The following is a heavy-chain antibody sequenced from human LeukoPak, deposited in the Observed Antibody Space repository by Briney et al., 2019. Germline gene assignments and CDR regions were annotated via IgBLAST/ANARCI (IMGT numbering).Heavy chain of an antibody. CDR2: IYYSGST. Sequence: PSETLSLTCSVSGGSISSSSHYWGWIRQPPGKGLEWIGSIYYSGSTYYNPSLKSRLSISVETSKNKFSLKVSSVTAADTAVYYCARQTWIELWHFDYSGQGALVTVSS. CDR1: GGSISSSSHY. D-gene: IGHD5-18*01. CDR3: ARQTWIELWHFDY. J-gene: IGHJ4*02. V-gene: IGHV4-39*01.